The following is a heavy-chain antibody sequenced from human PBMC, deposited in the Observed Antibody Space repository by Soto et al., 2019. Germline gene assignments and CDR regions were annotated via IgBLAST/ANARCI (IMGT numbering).Heavy chain of an antibody. D-gene: IGHD3-10*01. CDR1: GFTWSNSA. CDR3: AADSEGGSYFDAFDV. V-gene: IGHV1-58*03. Sequence: GPELKNPGTSVTVSCKASGFTWSNSAVQWVRQARGQPPAWIGWIVIGSGNTNFAQKFKQRVAITKDISTRTVYMELSSLRPEDTAVYYCAADSEGGSYFDAFDVWGQGTMVTVSS. CDR2: IVIGSGNT. J-gene: IGHJ3*01.